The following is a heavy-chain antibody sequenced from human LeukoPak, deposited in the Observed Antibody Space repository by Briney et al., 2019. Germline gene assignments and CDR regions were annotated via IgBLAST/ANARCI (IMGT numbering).Heavy chain of an antibody. CDR3: ARKSSWYFDY. Sequence: SETLSLTCTVSGYSISSGYYRGWIRQPPGKGLEWIGSIYHSGSTYYNPSLKSRVTISVDTSKNQFSLKLSSVTAVDTAVYYCARKSSWYFDYWGQGTLVTVSS. J-gene: IGHJ4*02. CDR1: GYSISSGYY. D-gene: IGHD6-13*01. CDR2: IYHSGST. V-gene: IGHV4-38-2*02.